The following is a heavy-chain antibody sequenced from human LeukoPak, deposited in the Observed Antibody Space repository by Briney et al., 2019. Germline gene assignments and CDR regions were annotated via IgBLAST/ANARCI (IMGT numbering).Heavy chain of an antibody. CDR3: ARAINEIDY. J-gene: IGHJ4*02. Sequence: PGGSLRLSCAASGFTFSSYAMHWVRQAPGKGLEWVAVISYDGSNKYYADSVKGRFTISRDNSKNTLYLQMNSLRAEDTAVYYCARAINEIDYWGQGTLVTVSS. D-gene: IGHD1-1*01. CDR1: GFTFSSYA. CDR2: ISYDGSNK. V-gene: IGHV3-30-3*01.